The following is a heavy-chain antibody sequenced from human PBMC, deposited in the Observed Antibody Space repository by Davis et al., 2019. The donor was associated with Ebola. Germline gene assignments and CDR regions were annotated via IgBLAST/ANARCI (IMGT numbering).Heavy chain of an antibody. D-gene: IGHD2-15*01. CDR1: GFDLRTYW. J-gene: IGHJ4*02. CDR3: AGGMMGFRFDH. CDR2: IYPYESQT. Sequence: PGGPLRPSCKAPGFDLRTYWIAWVRQMPGKGVEWMAMIYPYESQTKYNPSFKGLVTVSVDRFITTAYLQWSSLKASDTAIYYCAGGMMGFRFDHWGQGTPVTVSS. V-gene: IGHV5-51*01.